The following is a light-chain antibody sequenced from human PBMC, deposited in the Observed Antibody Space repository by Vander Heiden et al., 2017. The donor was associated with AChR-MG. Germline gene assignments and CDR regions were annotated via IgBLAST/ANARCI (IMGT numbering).Light chain of an antibody. Sequence: QPVLTQSSSASASLGSSVKLTCTLSSGHSSYIIAWHQQQPGKAPRYLMKLEGSGSYNKGSGVPDRFSGSSSGADRYLTISNLQSEDEADYYCETWDSNTRVFGGGTKLTGL. CDR2: LEGSGSY. V-gene: IGLV4-60*03. CDR3: ETWDSNTRV. J-gene: IGLJ3*02. CDR1: SGHSSYI.